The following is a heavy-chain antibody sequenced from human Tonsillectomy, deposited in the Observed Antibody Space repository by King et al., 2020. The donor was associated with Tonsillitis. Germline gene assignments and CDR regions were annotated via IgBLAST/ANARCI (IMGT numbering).Heavy chain of an antibody. D-gene: IGHD1-26*01. CDR2: IYYSGST. CDR3: PGGGRDSGSPGRVDY. J-gene: IGHJ4*02. CDR1: GGSISSYY. Sequence: VQLQESGPGLVKPSETLSLTCAVSGGSISSYYWNWIRQPPGKELEWIGYIYYSGSTNYNPSLKSRVTISVDTSQNQFSLKLTSVTAADTAVYYCPGGGRDSGSPGRVDYWGQGTLVTVSS. V-gene: IGHV4-59*01.